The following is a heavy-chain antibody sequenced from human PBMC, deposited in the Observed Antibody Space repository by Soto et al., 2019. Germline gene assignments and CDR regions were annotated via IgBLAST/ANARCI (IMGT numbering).Heavy chain of an antibody. D-gene: IGHD6-13*01. CDR1: GFSLSTSGVA. V-gene: IGHV2-5*02. CDR3: AHSLAYNSGWFHNWVDP. CDR2: IYWDDDK. Sequence: QITLKESAPTLVKPTQTLTLTCTFSGFSLSTSGVAVGWIRQPPGKALEWLAVIYWDDDKRYTPSLKSRLTLTDDTSQSQHLLTCTHTDPLHTATYHWAHSLAYNSGWFHNWVDPWGQGTLVTGSS. J-gene: IGHJ5*02.